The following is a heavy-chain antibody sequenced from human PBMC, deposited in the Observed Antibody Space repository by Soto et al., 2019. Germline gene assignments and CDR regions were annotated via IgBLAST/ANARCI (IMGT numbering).Heavy chain of an antibody. V-gene: IGHV4-30-4*01. D-gene: IGHD3-10*01. J-gene: IGHJ4*02. CDR1: VGSISSGDYY. CDR2: LYYSGST. Sequence: QVQLQESGPGLVKPSQTLSLTCTVSVGSISSGDYYWGWIRQPPGKGLVWIGYLYYSGSTYYNPSLKMRVIISVVTSKNPYSQKLSSVTAADTAVYYCAREGLLWFGIFVSWGQETLVTVSS. CDR3: AREGLLWFGIFVS.